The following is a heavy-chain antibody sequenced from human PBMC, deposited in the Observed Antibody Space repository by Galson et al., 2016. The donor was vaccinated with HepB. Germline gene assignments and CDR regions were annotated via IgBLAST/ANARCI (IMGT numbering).Heavy chain of an antibody. CDR1: GFTFSAYA. J-gene: IGHJ4*02. V-gene: IGHV3-23*01. CDR3: TKDGDSTGYYYSKFN. CDR2: IGGSGGGT. D-gene: IGHD3-22*01. Sequence: SLRLSCAASGFTFSAYAMAWARQAPGKGLEWVSRIGGSGGGTYYAHSVKGRFTISRDKSKNTLYLQMNRLRAEDTAVYYCTKDGDSTGYYYSKFNWGQGTLVTVSS.